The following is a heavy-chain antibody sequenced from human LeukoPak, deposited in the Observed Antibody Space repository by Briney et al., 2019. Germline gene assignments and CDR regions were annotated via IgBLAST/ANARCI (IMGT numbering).Heavy chain of an antibody. CDR1: GFTFSSHW. CDR3: ARSTGVRYQLPLFDY. J-gene: IGHJ4*02. V-gene: IGHV3-74*01. D-gene: IGHD2-2*01. CDR2: ISSDGSST. Sequence: GGSLRLSCAASGFTFSSHWMHWVRQAPGKGLVWVSRISSDGSSTSFADSVKGRFTISRDNAENTLYLHMNSLRDEDTAVYYCARSTGVRYQLPLFDYWGQGTLVTVSS.